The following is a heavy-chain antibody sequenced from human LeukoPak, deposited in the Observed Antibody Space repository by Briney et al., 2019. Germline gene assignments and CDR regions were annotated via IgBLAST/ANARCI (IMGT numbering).Heavy chain of an antibody. CDR2: IYYSGST. J-gene: IGHJ4*02. D-gene: IGHD3-22*01. Sequence: SETLSLTCTVSGGSISSYYWSWIRQHPGKGLEWIGYIYYSGSTYYNPSLKSRVTISVDTSKNQFSLKLSSVTAADTAVYYCAREFDYDSSGYYYFDYWGQGTLVTVSS. CDR3: AREFDYDSSGYYYFDY. CDR1: GGSISSYY. V-gene: IGHV4-59*06.